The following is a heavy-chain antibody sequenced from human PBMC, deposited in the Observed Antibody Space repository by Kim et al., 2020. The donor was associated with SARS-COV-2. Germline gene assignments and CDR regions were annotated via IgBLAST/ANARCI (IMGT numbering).Heavy chain of an antibody. Sequence: GGSLRLSCAASGFTFSSYGMHWVRQAPGKGLEWVAVIWYDGSNKYYADSVKGRFTISRDNSKNTLYLQMNSLRAEDTAVYYCAKDSLRDFDWLQHYYYYGMDVWGQGTTVTVSS. CDR3: AKDSLRDFDWLQHYYYYGMDV. J-gene: IGHJ6*02. CDR1: GFTFSSYG. D-gene: IGHD3-9*01. V-gene: IGHV3-33*06. CDR2: IWYDGSNK.